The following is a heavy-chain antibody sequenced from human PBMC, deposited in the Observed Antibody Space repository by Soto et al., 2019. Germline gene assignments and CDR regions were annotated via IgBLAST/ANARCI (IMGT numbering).Heavy chain of an antibody. Sequence: GGSLRLSCVVSGLTFSDYGFHWVRQAPGKGLDWVAAISYDGSFVYYADSVSGRFTISRDNSRNTLDLQMNTLRHEDTAVYYCAKERGRNRNFDMDVWGQGTSVTVSS. CDR1: GLTFSDYG. D-gene: IGHD1-1*01. CDR3: AKERGRNRNFDMDV. V-gene: IGHV3-30*18. J-gene: IGHJ6*02. CDR2: ISYDGSFV.